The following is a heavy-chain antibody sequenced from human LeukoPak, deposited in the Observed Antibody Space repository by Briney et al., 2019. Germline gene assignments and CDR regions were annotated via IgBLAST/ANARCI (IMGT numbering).Heavy chain of an antibody. J-gene: IGHJ4*02. CDR3: ARLYCTSGSCYEIY. D-gene: IGHD2-15*01. CDR1: GASFSGYY. Sequence: SETLSLTCAVSGASFSGYYGSWIRQPPGKGLEWIGHIFYNGSTNYNPSLKNRVAISLDTSKKQFSLKLNFVTAADTAVYFCARLYCTSGSCYEIYWGQGTLVTVSS. CDR2: IFYNGST. V-gene: IGHV4-59*08.